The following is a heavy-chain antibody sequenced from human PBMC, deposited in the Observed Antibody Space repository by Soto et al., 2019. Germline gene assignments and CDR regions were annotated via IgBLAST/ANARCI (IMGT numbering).Heavy chain of an antibody. CDR2: ISGSGGST. CDR1: GFTFSSYA. V-gene: IGHV3-23*01. CDR3: AKDLDKPPSYIAAAGNDAFDI. J-gene: IGHJ3*02. Sequence: EVQLLESGGGLVQPGGSLRLSCAASGFTFSSYAMSWVRQAPGKGLEWVSAISGSGGSTYYADSVKGRFTISRDNSKNTLYLQMNSLRAEDTAVYYCAKDLDKPPSYIAAAGNDAFDIWGQGTMVTVSS. D-gene: IGHD6-13*01.